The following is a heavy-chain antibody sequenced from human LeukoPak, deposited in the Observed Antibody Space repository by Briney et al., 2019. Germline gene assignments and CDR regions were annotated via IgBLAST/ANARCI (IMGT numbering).Heavy chain of an antibody. CDR1: GDSISSSSNYY. Sequence: PSEILSLTCTVSGDSISSSSNYYWGWIRQPPGKGLEWIGSLYRTGDTYYNPSLKSRVTISGDTSKNQFSLKLSSVTAADTAVYYCARLGSGSPSFWGQGTLVTVSS. CDR2: LYRTGDT. V-gene: IGHV4-39*01. D-gene: IGHD3-10*01. CDR3: ARLGSGSPSF. J-gene: IGHJ1*01.